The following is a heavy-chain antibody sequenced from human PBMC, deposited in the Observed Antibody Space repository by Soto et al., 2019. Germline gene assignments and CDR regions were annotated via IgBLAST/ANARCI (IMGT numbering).Heavy chain of an antibody. Sequence: GASVKVSCKASGGTFSSYAISWVRQAPGQGLEWMGGIIPIFGTANYAQKFQGRVTITADESTSTAYMELSSLRSEDTAVYYCASPRLPSGYDQFVYWGQGTLVTVS. D-gene: IGHD5-12*01. J-gene: IGHJ4*02. CDR3: ASPRLPSGYDQFVY. CDR2: IIPIFGTA. V-gene: IGHV1-69*13. CDR1: GGTFSSYA.